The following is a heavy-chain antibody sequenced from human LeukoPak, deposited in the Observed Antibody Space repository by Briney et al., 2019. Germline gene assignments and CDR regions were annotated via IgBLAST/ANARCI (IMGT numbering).Heavy chain of an antibody. CDR3: ARAAGDRIGYHDL. V-gene: IGHV3-53*01. D-gene: IGHD7-27*01. Sequence: GGSLRLSCAASGFTVSSSYMSWVRQAPGKGLEWVSVLYSGGDIYYAGSVKGRFTISRDNSKNTLYLQMNSLRAEDTAVYYGARAAGDRIGYHDLWGRGTLVTVSS. CDR1: GFTVSSSY. J-gene: IGHJ2*01. CDR2: LYSGGDI.